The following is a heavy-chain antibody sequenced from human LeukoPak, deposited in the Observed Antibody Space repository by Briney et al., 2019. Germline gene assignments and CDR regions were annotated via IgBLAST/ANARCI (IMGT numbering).Heavy chain of an antibody. CDR1: GGSISSSSYY. Sequence: SGTLSLTCTVSGGSISSSSYYWGWIRQPPGKGLEWIGSIYYSGSTYYNPSLKSRVTISVDTSKNQFSLKLSSVTAADTAVYYCARSGGFGATRYYYYGMDVWGQGTTVTVSS. CDR2: IYYSGST. J-gene: IGHJ6*02. CDR3: ARSGGFGATRYYYYGMDV. D-gene: IGHD3-10*01. V-gene: IGHV4-39*01.